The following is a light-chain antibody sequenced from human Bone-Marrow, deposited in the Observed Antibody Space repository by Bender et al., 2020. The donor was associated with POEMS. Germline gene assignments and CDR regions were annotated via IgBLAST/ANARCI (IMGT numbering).Light chain of an antibody. J-gene: IGLJ3*02. Sequence: QSALTQPASASGSPGQSVTISCAGTNNDIGSYNLVSWYHQFPGKAPRLIISDVNRPPSGVSSRFSGSKNGNTASLTISGLQAEDDGDYYCCSYATGRHWVFGGGTKLTVL. CDR2: DVN. V-gene: IGLV2-23*02. CDR1: NNDIGSYNL. CDR3: CSYATGRHWV.